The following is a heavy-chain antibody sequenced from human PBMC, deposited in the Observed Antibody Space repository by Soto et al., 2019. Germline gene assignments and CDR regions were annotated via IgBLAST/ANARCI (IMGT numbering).Heavy chain of an antibody. D-gene: IGHD5-18*01. J-gene: IGHJ3*02. CDR2: IYYSGST. V-gene: IGHV4-61*01. CDR1: GGSVSSGSYY. CDR3: ARETTWIQLWHDAFDI. Sequence: SSETLSLTCTVSGGSVSSGSYYWSWIRQPPGKGLEWIGYIYYSGSTNYNPSLKSRVTISVDTSKNQFSLKLSSVTAADTAVYYCARETTWIQLWHDAFDIWGQGTMVTVSS.